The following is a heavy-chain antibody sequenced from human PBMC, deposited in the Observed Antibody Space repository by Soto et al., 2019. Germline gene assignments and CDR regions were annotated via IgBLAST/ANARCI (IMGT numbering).Heavy chain of an antibody. CDR1: GYSFTNYW. D-gene: IGHD3-22*01. V-gene: IGHV5-51*01. CDR2: IYPGDSDT. Sequence: GESLKISCKGSGYSFTNYWIGWVRQMPGKGLEWMGIIYPGDSDTRYSPSFQGQVSFSADKSISTASLQWRSLKAADTAMYYCARLPTFDSSADYYWSSPNPSRGIFDYWGQGTLVTVSS. J-gene: IGHJ4*02. CDR3: ARLPTFDSSADYYWSSPNPSRGIFDY.